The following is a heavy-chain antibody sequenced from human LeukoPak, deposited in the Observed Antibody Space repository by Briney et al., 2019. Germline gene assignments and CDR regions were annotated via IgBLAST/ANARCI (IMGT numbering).Heavy chain of an antibody. CDR3: AMDSVTGVNYYYYMDV. V-gene: IGHV1-69*13. J-gene: IGHJ6*03. D-gene: IGHD2-21*02. CDR1: GGTFSSYA. CDR2: IIPIFGTA. Sequence: GASVKVSCKASGGTFSSYAISWVRQAPGQGLEWMGGIIPIFGTANYAQKFQGRVTITADESTSTAYMELSSLRSEDTAVYYCAMDSVTGVNYYYYMDVWGKGTTVTISS.